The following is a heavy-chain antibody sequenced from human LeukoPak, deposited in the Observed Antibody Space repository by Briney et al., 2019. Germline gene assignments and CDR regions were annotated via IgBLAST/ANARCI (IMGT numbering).Heavy chain of an antibody. CDR2: IYYSGST. CDR1: GGSVSSGSYY. D-gene: IGHD3-9*01. CDR3: ARGNDILTGFYPLQH. J-gene: IGHJ1*01. Sequence: SETLSLTCTVSGGSVSSGSYYWSWIRQPPGKGLEWIGYIYYSGSTNYNPSLKSRVTISVDTSKNQFSLKLSSVTAADTAVYYCARGNDILTGFYPLQHWGQGTLVTASS. V-gene: IGHV4-61*01.